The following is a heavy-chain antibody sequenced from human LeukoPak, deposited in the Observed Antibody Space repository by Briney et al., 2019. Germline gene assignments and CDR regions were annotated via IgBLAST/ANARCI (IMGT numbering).Heavy chain of an antibody. J-gene: IGHJ4*02. CDR2: IYTSGSP. CDR3: AGTDYNNGWNPFHF. CDR1: GGPLSSYY. V-gene: IGHV4-4*07. Sequence: SETLSLTCTVSGGPLSSYYWNWIRQPAGKGLEWIGRIYTSGSPNYNPSLKSGLTMSVDTSKNQFSLKLSSVTAADTAVYYCAGTDYNNGWNPFHFWGQGTLVTVSS. D-gene: IGHD6-19*01.